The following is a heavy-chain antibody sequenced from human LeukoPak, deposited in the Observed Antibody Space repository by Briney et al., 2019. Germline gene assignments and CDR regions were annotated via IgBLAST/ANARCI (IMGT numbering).Heavy chain of an antibody. D-gene: IGHD3-10*01. V-gene: IGHV4-39*07. Sequence: SETLSLTCTVSGGSISSSSYYWGWIRQPPGKGLEWIGSIYYSGSTYYNPSLKSRVTISVDTSKNQFSLKLSSVTAADTAVYYCARAGKGSDYYYYYYMDVWGKGTTVTVSS. CDR2: IYYSGST. CDR3: ARAGKGSDYYYYYYMDV. CDR1: GGSISSSSYY. J-gene: IGHJ6*03.